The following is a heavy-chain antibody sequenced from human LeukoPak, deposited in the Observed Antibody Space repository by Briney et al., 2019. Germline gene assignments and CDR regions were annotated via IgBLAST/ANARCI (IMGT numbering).Heavy chain of an antibody. CDR2: IRSKAYGGTT. Sequence: GGSLRLSCAASGFTFSSYAMSWDRQAPGKGLEWVGFIRSKAYGGTTEYAASVKGRFTISRDDSKSIAYLQMNSLKTEDTAVYYCTRAKIRPRDAFDIWGQGTMVTVSS. CDR3: TRAKIRPRDAFDI. J-gene: IGHJ3*02. V-gene: IGHV3-49*04. CDR1: GFTFSSYA.